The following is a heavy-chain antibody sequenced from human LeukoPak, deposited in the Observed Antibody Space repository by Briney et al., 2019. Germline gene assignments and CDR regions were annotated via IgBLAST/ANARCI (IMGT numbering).Heavy chain of an antibody. D-gene: IGHD3-9*01. CDR3: AGDPRGRFDWLLPHNWFDP. J-gene: IGHJ5*02. V-gene: IGHV3-7*01. Sequence: PGGSLRLSCAASGFTFSSYWMSWVRQAPGKGLEWVANIKQDGSEKYYVDSVKGRFTISRDNAKNSLYLQMNSLRAEDTAVYYCAGDPRGRFDWLLPHNWFDPWGQGTLVTVSS. CDR2: IKQDGSEK. CDR1: GFTFSSYW.